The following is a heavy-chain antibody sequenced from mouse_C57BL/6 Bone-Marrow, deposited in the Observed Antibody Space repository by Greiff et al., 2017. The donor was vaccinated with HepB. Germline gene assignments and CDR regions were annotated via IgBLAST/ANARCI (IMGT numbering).Heavy chain of an antibody. CDR1: GYTFTSYW. J-gene: IGHJ2*01. CDR2: IDPSDSYT. Sequence: QVQLQQSGAELVKPGASVKLSCKASGYTFTSYWMQWVKQRPGQGLEWIGEIDPSDSYTNYNQKFKGKATLTVDTSSSTAYMQLSSLTSEDSAVYYCAYGNYDYWGQGTTLTVSS. V-gene: IGHV1-50*01. D-gene: IGHD2-1*01. CDR3: AYGNYDY.